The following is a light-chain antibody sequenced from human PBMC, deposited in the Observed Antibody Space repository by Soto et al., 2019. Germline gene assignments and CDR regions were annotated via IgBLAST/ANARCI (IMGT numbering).Light chain of an antibody. Sequence: QSVLTQPASVSGSPGQSITISCTGTSSDVGGYNYVSWYQQHPGKAPKLMIYEVSNRPSGVSHRFSGSKSGNTASLTISGLQAEDEADYYCSSYTSSSIDYVFGTGTK. CDR3: SSYTSSSIDYV. J-gene: IGLJ1*01. CDR2: EVS. CDR1: SSDVGGYNY. V-gene: IGLV2-14*01.